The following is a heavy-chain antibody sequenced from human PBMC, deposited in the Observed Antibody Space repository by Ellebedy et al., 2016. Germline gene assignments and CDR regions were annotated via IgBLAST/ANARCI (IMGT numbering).Heavy chain of an antibody. CDR1: GVTFSNYA. V-gene: IGHV3-30-3*01. CDR2: VSYDGNYK. J-gene: IGHJ6*02. Sequence: GESLKISXVASGVTFSNYAMHWVRQAPGKGLEWVACVSYDGNYKYYADSVKARFTVSRDNSKNTLYLQMNSLSSDDTAVYYCAKDPRAYTETYYYGMDVWGQGTTVTVSS. D-gene: IGHD2-2*02. CDR3: AKDPRAYTETYYYGMDV.